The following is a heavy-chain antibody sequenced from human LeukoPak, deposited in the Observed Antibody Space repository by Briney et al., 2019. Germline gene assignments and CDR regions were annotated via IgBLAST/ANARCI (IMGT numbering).Heavy chain of an antibody. CDR1: GFTVSSNY. CDR2: IYSGGST. J-gene: IGHJ3*02. V-gene: IGHV3-66*01. Sequence: QTGGSLRLSCAASGFTVSSNYMSWVRQAPGKGLEWVSVIYSGGSTYYADSVKGRLTISRDNSKNTLYLQMNSLRAEDTAVYYCATSRDTAMGAFDIWGQGTMVTVSS. D-gene: IGHD5-18*01. CDR3: ATSRDTAMGAFDI.